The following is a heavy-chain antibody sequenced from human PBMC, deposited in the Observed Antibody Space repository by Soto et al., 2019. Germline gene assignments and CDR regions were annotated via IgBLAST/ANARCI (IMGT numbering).Heavy chain of an antibody. D-gene: IGHD5-12*01. CDR1: GYTFTSYY. V-gene: IGHV1-46*01. J-gene: IGHJ6*02. Sequence: ASVKVSFKASGYTFTSYYMHWVRQAPGQGLEWMGIINPSGGSTSYAQKFQGRVTISVDESTSTAYMELSSLRSEDTAVYYCARGRGYSGDDHYYYFDMDVWGQGTTVTVSS. CDR2: INPSGGST. CDR3: ARGRGYSGDDHYYYFDMDV.